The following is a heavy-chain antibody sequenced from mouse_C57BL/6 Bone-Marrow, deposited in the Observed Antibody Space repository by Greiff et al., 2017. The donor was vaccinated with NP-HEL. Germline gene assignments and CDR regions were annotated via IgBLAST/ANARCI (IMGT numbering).Heavy chain of an antibody. CDR3: ARDWSGTAQGRGAMDY. V-gene: IGHV5-16*01. CDR2: INYDGSST. Sequence: EVKLVESEGGLVQPGSSMKLSCTASGFTFSDYYMAWVRQVPEKGLEWVANINYDGSSTYYLDSLKSRFIISRDNAKNILSLQVSSRKAEDTATYYCARDWSGTAQGRGAMDYWGQGTSVTVSS. CDR1: GFTFSDYY. J-gene: IGHJ4*01. D-gene: IGHD3-2*02.